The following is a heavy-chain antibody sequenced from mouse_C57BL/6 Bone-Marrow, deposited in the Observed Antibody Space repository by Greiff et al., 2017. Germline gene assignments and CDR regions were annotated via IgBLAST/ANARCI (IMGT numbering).Heavy chain of an antibody. V-gene: IGHV5-12*01. Sequence: EVKLMESGGGLVQPGGSLKLSCAASGFTFSDYYMYWVRQTPEKRLEWVAYISNGGGSTYYPDTVKGRFTISRDNAKNTLYLQMSGLKSEDTAMYYCARIYYGTPMDYWGQGTSVTVSS. D-gene: IGHD2-1*01. J-gene: IGHJ4*01. CDR3: ARIYYGTPMDY. CDR1: GFTFSDYY. CDR2: ISNGGGST.